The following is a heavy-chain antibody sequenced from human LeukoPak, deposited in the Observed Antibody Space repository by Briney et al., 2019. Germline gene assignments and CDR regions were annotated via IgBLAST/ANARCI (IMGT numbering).Heavy chain of an antibody. D-gene: IGHD3-10*01. V-gene: IGHV3-23*01. CDR3: ARKRHYYGSGSYSHADDY. Sequence: PGGSLRLSCAASVFTFSSYAMSWVRQAPGKGLEWVSGIGASDGSTYYADSVKGRFTISRDNSKNTLYLQMNSLRAEDTAIYYCARKRHYYGSGSYSHADDYWGQGTLVTVSS. J-gene: IGHJ4*02. CDR2: IGASDGST. CDR1: VFTFSSYA.